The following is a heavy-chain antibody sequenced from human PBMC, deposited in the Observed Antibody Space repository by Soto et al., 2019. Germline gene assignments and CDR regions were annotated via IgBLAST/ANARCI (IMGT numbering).Heavy chain of an antibody. V-gene: IGHV3-7*01. CDR2: IKQDGSEK. CDR3: ARDVLGPFDY. J-gene: IGHJ4*02. CDR1: GFTFSSYA. D-gene: IGHD3-10*02. Sequence: PGGSLRLSCAASGFTFSSYAMSWVRQAPGKGLEWVANIKQDGSEKYYVDSVKGRFTISRDNAKNSLYLQMNSLRAEDTAVYYCARDVLGPFDYWGQGTLVTVSS.